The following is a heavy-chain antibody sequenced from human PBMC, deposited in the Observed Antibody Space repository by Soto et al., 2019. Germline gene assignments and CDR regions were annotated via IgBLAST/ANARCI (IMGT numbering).Heavy chain of an antibody. CDR2: ISGSGGST. CDR3: ASMVRVIHLYYYYYYMDV. V-gene: IGHV3-23*01. D-gene: IGHD3-10*01. CDR1: GFTFSSYA. J-gene: IGHJ6*03. Sequence: GGSLRLSCAASGFTFSSYAMSWVRQAPGKGLEWVSAISGSGGSTYYADSVKGRFTISRDNSKNTLYLQMNSLRAEDTAVYYCASMVRVIHLYYYYYYMDVWGKGTTVTVSS.